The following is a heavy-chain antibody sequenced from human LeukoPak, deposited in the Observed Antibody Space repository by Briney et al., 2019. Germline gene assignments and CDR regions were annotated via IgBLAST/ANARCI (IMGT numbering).Heavy chain of an antibody. CDR2: ISWNSGSI. CDR1: GFTFDDYA. D-gene: IGHD3-10*01. V-gene: IGHV3-9*01. CDR3: AKDGGSVSYYNAEPFDY. Sequence: SGGSLRLSCAASGFTFDDYAMHWVRQAPGKGLEWVSGISWNSGSIGYADSVKGRFTISRDNAKNSLYLQMNSLRAEDTALYYCAKDGGSVSYYNAEPFDYWGQGTLVTVSS. J-gene: IGHJ4*02.